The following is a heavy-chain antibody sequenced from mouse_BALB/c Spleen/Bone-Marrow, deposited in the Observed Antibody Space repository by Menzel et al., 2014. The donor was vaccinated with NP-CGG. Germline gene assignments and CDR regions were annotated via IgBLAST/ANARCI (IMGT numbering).Heavy chain of an antibody. J-gene: IGHJ3*01. CDR1: GYTFTSYT. CDR2: INPSSGYT. Sequence: VKLQESGAELARPGASVKMSCKASGYTFTSYTIHWVKQRPGQGLEWIGYINPSSGYTNYNQKFKDKATLTADKSSSTAYIQLSSLTYEDSAVYYCARGGPLAYWGEGTLVTVSA. V-gene: IGHV1-4*01. CDR3: ARGGPLAY. D-gene: IGHD3-3*01.